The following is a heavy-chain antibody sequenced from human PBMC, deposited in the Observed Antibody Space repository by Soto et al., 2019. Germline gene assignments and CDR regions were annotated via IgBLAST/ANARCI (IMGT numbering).Heavy chain of an antibody. D-gene: IGHD1-1*01. J-gene: IGHJ5*02. CDR3: ARGRNWNSYRDNWFDP. V-gene: IGHV4-34*01. Sequence: TSETLSLTCAVYGGSFSGYYWSWIRQPPGKGLEWIGEINHSGSTNYNPSLKSRVTISVDTSKNQFSLKLSSVTAADTAVYYCARGRNWNSYRDNWFDPWGQGTLVTVSS. CDR2: INHSGST. CDR1: GGSFSGYY.